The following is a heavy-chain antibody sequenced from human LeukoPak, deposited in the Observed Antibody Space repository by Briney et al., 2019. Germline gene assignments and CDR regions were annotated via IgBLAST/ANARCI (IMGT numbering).Heavy chain of an antibody. CDR2: IFYSGST. D-gene: IGHD1-26*01. CDR3: ATRRSGSHPYY. V-gene: IGHV4-39*01. J-gene: IGHJ4*02. CDR1: GASVSSSSYY. Sequence: PSETLPLTCTVSGASVSSSSYYWEWIRQPPGKGLEWVGSIFYSGSTSYNPSLKSRVTMSVVTSKNQFSLRLSSVTATDTAVYYCATRRSGSHPYYWGQGTLVTVSS.